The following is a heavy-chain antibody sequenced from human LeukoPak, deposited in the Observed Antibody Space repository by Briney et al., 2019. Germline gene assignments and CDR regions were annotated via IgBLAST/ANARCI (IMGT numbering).Heavy chain of an antibody. J-gene: IGHJ5*02. D-gene: IGHD6-6*01. CDR3: AKGARVAARATWLDP. CDR1: GFTFDDYA. V-gene: IGHV3-9*01. CDR2: ISWNSGSI. Sequence: GGSLRLSCAASGFTFDDYAMHWVRQAPGKGLEWVSGISWNSGSIGYADSVKGRFTISRDNAKNSLYLQMNSLRAEDTALYYCAKGARVAARATWLDPWGQGTLVTVSS.